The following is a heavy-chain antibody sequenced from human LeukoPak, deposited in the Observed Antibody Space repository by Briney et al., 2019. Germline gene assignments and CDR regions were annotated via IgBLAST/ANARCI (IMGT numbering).Heavy chain of an antibody. CDR1: GGTFSSFG. Sequence: SVKVSCKASGGTFSSFGISWVRQAPGQGLEWMGGIIPMFGTPNYAQKFQGRVTITADKSTSTAYMELSSLRSEDTAVYYCAADRSDVGATWYFDYWGQGTLVTVSS. D-gene: IGHD1-26*01. CDR2: IIPMFGTP. V-gene: IGHV1-69*06. CDR3: AADRSDVGATWYFDY. J-gene: IGHJ4*02.